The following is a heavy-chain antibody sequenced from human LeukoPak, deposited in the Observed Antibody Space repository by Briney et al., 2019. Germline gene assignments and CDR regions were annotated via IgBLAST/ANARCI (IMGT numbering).Heavy chain of an antibody. V-gene: IGHV4-34*01. CDR2: INHSGST. J-gene: IGHJ5*02. CDR3: AVRWVSIAAAGRDNWFDP. Sequence: SETLSLTCAVYGGSFSGYYWSWIRQPPGKGLEWIGEINHSGSTNYNPYLKSRVTISVDTSKNQFSLKLSSVTAADTAVYYCAVRWVSIAAAGRDNWFDPWGQGTLVTVSS. CDR1: GGSFSGYY. D-gene: IGHD6-13*01.